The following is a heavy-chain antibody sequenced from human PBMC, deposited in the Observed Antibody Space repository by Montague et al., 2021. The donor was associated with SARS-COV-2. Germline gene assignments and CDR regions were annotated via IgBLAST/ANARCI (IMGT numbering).Heavy chain of an antibody. D-gene: IGHD3-10*01. V-gene: IGHV4-4*02. CDR2: IYHSGST. CDR3: AVTYYYGSGFDY. J-gene: IGHJ4*02. Sequence: SETLSLTCAVSGGSISSINWGSFFRPPPGEGLEWIGEIYHSGSTNYNPSLKSRVTISVDKSKNQFSLKLSSVTAADTAVYYCAVTYYYGSGFDYWGQGTLVTVSS. CDR1: GGSISSINW.